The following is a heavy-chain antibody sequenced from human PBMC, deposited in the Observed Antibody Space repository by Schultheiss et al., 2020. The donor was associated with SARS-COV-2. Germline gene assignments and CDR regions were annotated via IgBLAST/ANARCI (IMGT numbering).Heavy chain of an antibody. CDR1: GGSFSGYY. J-gene: IGHJ4*02. V-gene: IGHV4-34*01. D-gene: IGHD2-2*01. CDR2: INHSGST. CDR3: ARVDQLLCHDY. Sequence: ESLKISCAVYGGSFSGYYWSWIRQPPGKGLEWIGEINHSGSTNYNPSLKSRVTISVDTSKNQFSLKLSSVTAADTAVYYCARVDQLLCHDYWGQGTLVTVSS.